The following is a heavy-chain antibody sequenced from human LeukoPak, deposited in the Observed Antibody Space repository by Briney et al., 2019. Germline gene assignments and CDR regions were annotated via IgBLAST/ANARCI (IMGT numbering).Heavy chain of an antibody. J-gene: IGHJ6*03. V-gene: IGHV4-38-2*02. Sequence: SETLSLTCAVSGYSISSGYYWGWIRQPPGKGLEWIGSIYHSGSTYYNPSLKSRVTMSVDTSKNQFSLRLSSVTAADTAVYYCARDDYNSGWYYGSYYYYYYMDVWGKGTTVTVSS. CDR3: ARDDYNSGWYYGSYYYYYYMDV. D-gene: IGHD6-19*01. CDR2: IYHSGST. CDR1: GYSISSGYY.